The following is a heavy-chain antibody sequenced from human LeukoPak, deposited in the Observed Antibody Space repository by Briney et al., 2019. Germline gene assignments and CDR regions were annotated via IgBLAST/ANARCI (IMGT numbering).Heavy chain of an antibody. V-gene: IGHV3-11*01. CDR1: GFTFSDYY. CDR2: ISSSGGTI. Sequence: GGSLRLSCAASGFTFSDYYMSWIRQAPGKGLEWVSYISSSGGTIYYADSVKGRFTISRDNAKNSLSLQMNSLRAEDTAVYYCARDEGNLAYSSYGFDYWGRGTLVTLSS. CDR3: ARDEGNLAYSSYGFDY. J-gene: IGHJ4*02. D-gene: IGHD4-11*01.